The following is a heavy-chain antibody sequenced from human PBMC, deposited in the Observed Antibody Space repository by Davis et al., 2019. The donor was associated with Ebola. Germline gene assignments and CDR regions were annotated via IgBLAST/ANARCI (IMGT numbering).Heavy chain of an antibody. J-gene: IGHJ4*02. CDR3: ASSSGY. CDR1: GFTFSTYT. V-gene: IGHV3-21*04. Sequence: PGGSLRLSCAASGFTFSTYTMNWVRQAPGKGLEWVSSISSSSGYIYYADSVRGRFTVSRDNANNSLYLQMNSLRAEDTALYHCASSSGYWGQGTLVTVSS. D-gene: IGHD6-6*01. CDR2: ISSSSGYI.